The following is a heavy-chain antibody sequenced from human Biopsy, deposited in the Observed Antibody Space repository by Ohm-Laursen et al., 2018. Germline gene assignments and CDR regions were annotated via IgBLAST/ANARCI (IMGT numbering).Heavy chain of an antibody. J-gene: IGHJ3*02. D-gene: IGHD2-21*01. CDR3: VSIFHTNNERRPFDM. V-gene: IGHV4-4*07. Sequence: SETLSLTCAVSGVSIRGYYWSWVRRPAGRGLEWIGRVYVGGSNNYNPSLRSRVSLSVGTSKNQFSLMLSGVTAADTAVYYCVSIFHTNNERRPFDMWGQGTTVTVSS. CDR2: VYVGGSN. CDR1: GVSIRGYY.